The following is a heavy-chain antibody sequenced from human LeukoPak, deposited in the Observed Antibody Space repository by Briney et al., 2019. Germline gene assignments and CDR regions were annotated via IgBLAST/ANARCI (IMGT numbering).Heavy chain of an antibody. J-gene: IGHJ4*02. CDR1: GFSFSTTT. CDR3: ARDEFGDYIFYY. V-gene: IGHV3-64*02. Sequence: GGSLRLSCAAPGFSFSTTTMHWVRQAPGKGLEYVSAISSDGVNTYYADSVKGRFTISRDNSKNTMYLQMGSLRGEDMAVYFCARDEFGDYIFYYWGQGTQVTVSS. D-gene: IGHD3-10*01. CDR2: ISSDGVNT.